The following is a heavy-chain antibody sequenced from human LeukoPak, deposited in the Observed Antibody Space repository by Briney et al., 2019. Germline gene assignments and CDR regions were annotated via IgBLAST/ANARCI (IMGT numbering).Heavy chain of an antibody. D-gene: IGHD3-9*01. CDR3: TRDILTGYHKYFDY. CDR1: GFSFGGYG. Sequence: GGSLRLXCAASGFSFGGYGMHWGRPAPGKGLEWVAHIWYDASNKQYADSVKGRFTTSRDNSKNMLYLEMNNLRVEDTAVYYCTRDILTGYHKYFDYWGQGTLVTVSS. J-gene: IGHJ4*02. CDR2: IWYDASNK. V-gene: IGHV3-33*01.